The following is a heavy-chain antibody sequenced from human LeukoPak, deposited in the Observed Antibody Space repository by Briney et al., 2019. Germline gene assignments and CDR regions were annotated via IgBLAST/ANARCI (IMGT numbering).Heavy chain of an antibody. V-gene: IGHV4-4*07. CDR2: MYHSGTT. CDR3: ARERDHGYSYGLVLDS. Sequence: SETLSLTCTVSGGSMNTYYWTWLRQPAGKRLEWLGRMYHSGTTNYNSPLYNPSLSSRVTMSADGAKNQFSLRLKSVTTADTAIYFCARERDHGYSYGLVLDSWGQGSLVTVSS. CDR1: GGSMNTYY. J-gene: IGHJ4*02. D-gene: IGHD5-18*01.